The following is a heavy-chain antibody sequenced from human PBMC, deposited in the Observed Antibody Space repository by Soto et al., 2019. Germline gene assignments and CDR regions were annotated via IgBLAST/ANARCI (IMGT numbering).Heavy chain of an antibody. CDR1: GFSFSSYA. Sequence: DVQLLESGGGLVQPGGSLRLSCAASGFSFSSYAMVWVRQAPGKGLEWVSDISARGGSSYFADAVKGRFTISRDNSKNVLSLEMNSLRADDTAIYFCAKGSIEYSASVDNWGQGTLVLVSS. CDR2: ISARGGSS. CDR3: AKGSIEYSASVDN. J-gene: IGHJ4*02. V-gene: IGHV3-23*01. D-gene: IGHD4-4*01.